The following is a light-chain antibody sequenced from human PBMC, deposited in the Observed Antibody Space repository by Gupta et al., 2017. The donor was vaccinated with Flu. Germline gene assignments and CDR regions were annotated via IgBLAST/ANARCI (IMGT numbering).Light chain of an antibody. CDR3: QQYGSSPLT. J-gene: IGKJ4*01. V-gene: IGKV3-20*01. Sequence: ELVLTPSPGPLSLSPGERATLSCRASQSVRSSYLAWYQQKPGQAPRLLNYGASSRTTGIPDRFSGSGSGTDFTLTISRLEPEDFAVYYCQQYGSSPLTFGGGTKVEIK. CDR2: GAS. CDR1: QSVRSSY.